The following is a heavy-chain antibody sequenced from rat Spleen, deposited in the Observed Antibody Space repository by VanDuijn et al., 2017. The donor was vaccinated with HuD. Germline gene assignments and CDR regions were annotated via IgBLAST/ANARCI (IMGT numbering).Heavy chain of an antibody. Sequence: EVQLVESGGGLVQPGRALKLSCAASGFTFSDYNMAWVRPAPKKGLEWVATIIYDVSRTYYPDSVKGRFTISRDNAKSSLYLQMDSLRSEDTATYYCARQWLTGSHWFFDFWGPGTMVTVSS. CDR1: GFTFSDYN. D-gene: IGHD1-4*01. CDR2: IIYDVSRT. V-gene: IGHV5-7*01. CDR3: ARQWLTGSHWFFDF. J-gene: IGHJ1*01.